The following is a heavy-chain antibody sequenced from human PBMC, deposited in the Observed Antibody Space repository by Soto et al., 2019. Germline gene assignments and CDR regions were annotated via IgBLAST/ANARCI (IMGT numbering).Heavy chain of an antibody. Sequence: PVESLKISCNGSGCTFTNYLIGWVRQMPGKGPEWMGIIYPGDSYTKYNPSFQGQVTISADKSITTTYLQWSSLKASDTAIYYCAASIFYYGMDVWGQGTTVTVSS. V-gene: IGHV5-51*01. CDR3: AASIFYYGMDV. J-gene: IGHJ6*02. CDR2: IYPGDSYT. CDR1: GCTFTNYL.